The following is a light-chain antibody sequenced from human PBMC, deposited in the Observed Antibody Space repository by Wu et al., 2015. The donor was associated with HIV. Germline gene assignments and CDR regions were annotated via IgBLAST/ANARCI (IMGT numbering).Light chain of an antibody. CDR1: QGISSY. Sequence: DIQLTQSPSFLSASVGDRVTITCRASQGISSYLAWYQQKPRKAPKLLIYAASTLQSGVPSRFSGSGSGTEFTLTITSLQPDDFATYYCQQYDTYWTFGQGTKVEIK. V-gene: IGKV1-9*01. CDR3: QQYDTYWT. CDR2: AAS. J-gene: IGKJ1*01.